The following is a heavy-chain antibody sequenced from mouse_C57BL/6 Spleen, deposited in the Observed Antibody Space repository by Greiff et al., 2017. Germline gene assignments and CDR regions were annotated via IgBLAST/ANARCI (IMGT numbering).Heavy chain of an antibody. CDR3: ARGRNAMDY. CDR1: GYSITSGYY. V-gene: IGHV3-6*01. Sequence: EVKLVESGPGLVKPSQSLSLTCSVTGYSITSGYYWNWIRQFPGNKLEWMGYISYDGSNNYNPSLKNRISITRDTSKNQFFLKLNSVTTEDTATYYCARGRNAMDYWGQGTSVTVSS. J-gene: IGHJ4*01. CDR2: ISYDGSN.